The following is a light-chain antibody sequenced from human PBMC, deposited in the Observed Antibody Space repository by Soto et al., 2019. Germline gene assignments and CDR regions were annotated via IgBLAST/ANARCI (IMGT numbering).Light chain of an antibody. Sequence: QSALAQSRSVSGSPGQSVTISCTGTSSDVGGYNFVSWFQQYPGKAPKLIIYDVTKRPSGVPDRFSGSKSGSTASLTISGLQTDDEADYYCCSYAGSYTHVFGPGTKVTVL. J-gene: IGLJ1*01. V-gene: IGLV2-11*01. CDR1: SSDVGGYNF. CDR3: CSYAGSYTHV. CDR2: DVT.